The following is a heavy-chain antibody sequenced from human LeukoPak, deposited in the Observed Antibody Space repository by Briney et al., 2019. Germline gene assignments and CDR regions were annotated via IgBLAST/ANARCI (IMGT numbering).Heavy chain of an antibody. J-gene: IGHJ5*02. Sequence: GGSLRLSCAASGXTFSSYSMNWVRQAPGKGLEWVSSISSSSSYIYYADSVEGRFTISRDNAKNSLYLQMNSLRAEDTAVYYCARNPAPWEQQLGKFWFDPWGQGTLVTVSS. CDR1: GXTFSSYS. D-gene: IGHD6-13*01. CDR3: ARNPAPWEQQLGKFWFDP. V-gene: IGHV3-21*01. CDR2: ISSSSSYI.